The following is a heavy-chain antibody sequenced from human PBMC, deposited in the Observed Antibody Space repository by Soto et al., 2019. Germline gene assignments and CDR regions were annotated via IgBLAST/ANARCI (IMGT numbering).Heavy chain of an antibody. J-gene: IGHJ4*02. CDR1: GFTFSSYR. V-gene: IGHV3-74*01. D-gene: IGHD6-13*01. Sequence: GGSLRLSCAASGFTFSSYRMHWVRQAPGKGLVWVSRINNDGSVTNYADSVKGRFTISRDNAKSTLYLQMSSLRAEDTAVYYYVAAHAGAFWGKATLVTVSS. CDR2: INNDGSVT. CDR3: VAAHAGAF.